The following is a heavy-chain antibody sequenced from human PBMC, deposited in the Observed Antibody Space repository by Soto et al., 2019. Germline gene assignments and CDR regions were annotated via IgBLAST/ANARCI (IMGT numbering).Heavy chain of an antibody. CDR3: ARNRGRVTTTWNFDY. V-gene: IGHV3-23*01. CDR2: INGGGNSA. D-gene: IGHD4-17*01. Sequence: EVQLLESGGDLVQPWRSLRLSCAASGFTFSGYAMSWVRQAPGKGLEWVAVINGGGNSAYYADSVRGRFTISRDNAKHALYLQMRSLRAEDTAVYYCARNRGRVTTTWNFDYWGDGTLCSVSS. J-gene: IGHJ4*01. CDR1: GFTFSGYA.